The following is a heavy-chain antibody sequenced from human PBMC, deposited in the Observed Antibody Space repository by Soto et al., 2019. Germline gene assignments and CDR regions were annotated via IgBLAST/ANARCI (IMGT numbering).Heavy chain of an antibody. CDR3: ARVRHAILREATDY. V-gene: IGHV4-34*01. CDR1: GGSFSGYY. D-gene: IGHD2-21*01. CDR2: INHSGST. Sequence: SETLSLTCAVYGGSFSGYYWSWIRQPPGKGLEWIGEINHSGSTNYNPSLKSRVTISVDTSKNQFSLKLSSVTAADTAVYYCARVRHAILREATDYWGQGTLVTVSS. J-gene: IGHJ4*02.